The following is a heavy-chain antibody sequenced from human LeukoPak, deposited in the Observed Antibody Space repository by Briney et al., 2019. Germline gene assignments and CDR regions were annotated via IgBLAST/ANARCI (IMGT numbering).Heavy chain of an antibody. Sequence: PGGSLRLSCAASGFTFSSNAMSWVRQAPGKGLEWVSAISGSGGSTYYAASVKGRFTISRANSKNTLFLQMTSLIAEDPAVYYCAKDREVLRNWGQGTLVSVSS. J-gene: IGHJ4*02. V-gene: IGHV3-23*01. CDR1: GFTFSSNA. CDR2: ISGSGGST. CDR3: AKDREVLRN. D-gene: IGHD4/OR15-4a*01.